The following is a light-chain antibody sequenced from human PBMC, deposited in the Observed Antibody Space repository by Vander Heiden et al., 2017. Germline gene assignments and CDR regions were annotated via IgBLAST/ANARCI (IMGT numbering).Light chain of an antibody. Sequence: QSLLTQPPSASGTPGQRVTISCSGSSSNIGSFAVNWYHQLPETAPKLLIYSDNHQPSGVPDRFSGSGSGTSASLAISGLQSGDEADYYCATWDHSLNAWVFGGGTKLTVL. V-gene: IGLV1-44*01. CDR1: SSNIGSFA. J-gene: IGLJ3*02. CDR2: SDN. CDR3: ATWDHSLNAWV.